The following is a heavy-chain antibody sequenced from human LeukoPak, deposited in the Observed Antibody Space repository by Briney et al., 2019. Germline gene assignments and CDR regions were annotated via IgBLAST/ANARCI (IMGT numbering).Heavy chain of an antibody. D-gene: IGHD5-24*01. CDR3: AKDHEHLEMATIYMDV. V-gene: IGHV3-30*02. J-gene: IGHJ6*03. CDR1: GFTFSSYG. Sequence: PGGSLRLSCAASGFTFSSYGMHWVRQAPGKGLEWVAFIRYDGSNKYYADSVKGRFTISRDNSKNTLYLQMNSLRAEDTAVYYCAKDHEHLEMATIYMDVWGKGTTVTISS. CDR2: IRYDGSNK.